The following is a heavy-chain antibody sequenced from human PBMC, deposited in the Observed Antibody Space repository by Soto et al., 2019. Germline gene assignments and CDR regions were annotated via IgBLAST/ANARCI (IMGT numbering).Heavy chain of an antibody. Sequence: VSCKASGYTFTSYGIHWVRQAPGQRLEWMGWINAANGDTKYSPKFQGRVTITRDTSASTAYMELSSLRSEDTAVYYCVRRHVSATGIDWFDPWGQGTLVTVPQ. D-gene: IGHD6-13*01. CDR2: INAANGDT. V-gene: IGHV1-3*01. CDR3: VRRHVSATGIDWFDP. J-gene: IGHJ5*02. CDR1: GYTFTSYG.